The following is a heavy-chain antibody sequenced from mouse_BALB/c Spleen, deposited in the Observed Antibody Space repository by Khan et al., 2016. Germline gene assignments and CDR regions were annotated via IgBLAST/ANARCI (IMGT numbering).Heavy chain of an antibody. Sequence: EVQLQESGPGLVKPSQSLSLTCTVTGYSITSDYAWNWIRQFPGNKLEWMGYISYSGSTSYNPSLKSRISITRDTSKNQFFLQLNSVTTEDTATYYCARAPPRCYFDVWGAGTTVTVSS. CDR2: ISYSGST. CDR3: ARAPPRCYFDV. J-gene: IGHJ1*01. CDR1: GYSITSDYA. V-gene: IGHV3-2*02.